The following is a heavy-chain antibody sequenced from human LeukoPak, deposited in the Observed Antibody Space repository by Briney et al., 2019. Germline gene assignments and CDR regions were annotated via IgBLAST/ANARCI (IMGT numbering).Heavy chain of an antibody. J-gene: IGHJ3*02. CDR2: ISTSSNYI. CDR3: ARDVGASAPDAFDI. Sequence: GGALRLSCTASGFTFSTYNMNWVRQAPGKGLEWVSSISTSSNYIYYADSVKGRFTISRDNAKNSLYLQMNSLRVEDTDVYYCARDVGASAPDAFDIWGQGTMVTVSS. V-gene: IGHV3-21*01. D-gene: IGHD1-26*01. CDR1: GFTFSTYN.